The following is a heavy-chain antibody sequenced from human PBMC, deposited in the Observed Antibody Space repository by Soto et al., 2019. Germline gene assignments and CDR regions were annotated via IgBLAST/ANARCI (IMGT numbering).Heavy chain of an antibody. D-gene: IGHD2-2*01. CDR1: GFTFNTYA. Sequence: EVQLLESGGGLVQPGGSLRLSCAASGFTFNTYAMSWVRQPPGKGLEWVSTISGRGDSTYYADSVEGRFTISRDNSKNNLFLQMNTLRAEDTAVYYYAPQPPHCTGISCYFVDWGQGTLVTVSS. V-gene: IGHV3-23*01. CDR2: ISGRGDST. CDR3: APQPPHCTGISCYFVD. J-gene: IGHJ4*02.